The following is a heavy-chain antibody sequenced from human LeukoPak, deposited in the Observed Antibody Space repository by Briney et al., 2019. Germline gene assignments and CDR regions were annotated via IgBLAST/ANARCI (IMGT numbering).Heavy chain of an antibody. CDR1: GGSISSYY. J-gene: IGHJ4*02. D-gene: IGHD4-23*01. CDR2: IYYSGST. Sequence: SETLSLTCTVSGGSISSYYWSWIRQPPGKGLEWIGYIYYSGSTNYNPSLKSRVTISVDTSKNQFSLKLSSVTAADAAVYYCAREEGSGNVDYWGQGTLVTVSS. CDR3: AREEGSGNVDY. V-gene: IGHV4-59*01.